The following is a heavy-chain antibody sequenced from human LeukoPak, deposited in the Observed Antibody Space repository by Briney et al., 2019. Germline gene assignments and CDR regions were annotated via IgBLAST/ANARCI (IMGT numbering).Heavy chain of an antibody. CDR3: ARAIAAPNWFDP. J-gene: IGHJ5*02. V-gene: IGHV4-34*01. CDR1: GGSFSGYY. CDR2: INHSGST. Sequence: SETLSLTCAVYGGSFSGYYWSWIRQPPGKGLEWIGEINHSGSTNYNPSLKSRVTISVDTSKNQFSLKLSSVTAADTAVYYCARAIAAPNWFDPWGQGTLVTVSS. D-gene: IGHD6-6*01.